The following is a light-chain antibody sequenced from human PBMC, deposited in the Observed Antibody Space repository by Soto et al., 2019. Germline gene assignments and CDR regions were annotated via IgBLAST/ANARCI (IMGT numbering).Light chain of an antibody. V-gene: IGLV2-11*01. Sequence: QSVLTQPRSVSGSPGQSVTISCTGTSSDVGGYNYVSWYQQHPGKAPKLMIYDVSKRPSGLPDRFSGYKSSNTASLTIYGIQAENEADYSCCSYAGSYTYVFGTGTKVTV. CDR3: CSYAGSYTYV. CDR2: DVS. J-gene: IGLJ1*01. CDR1: SSDVGGYNY.